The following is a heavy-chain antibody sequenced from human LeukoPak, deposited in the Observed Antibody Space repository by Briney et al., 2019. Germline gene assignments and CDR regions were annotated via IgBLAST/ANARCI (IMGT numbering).Heavy chain of an antibody. CDR1: GGSFSGYY. D-gene: IGHD6-19*01. V-gene: IGHV4-34*01. CDR3: ARGGQWLYYFDY. J-gene: IGHJ4*02. Sequence: PSETLSLTCAVYGGSFSGYYWSWIRQPPGKGLEWIGEINHSGSTNYNPSLKSRVTISLDTSKNQLSLKLSSVTAADTAVYYCARGGQWLYYFDYWGQGTLVTVSS. CDR2: INHSGST.